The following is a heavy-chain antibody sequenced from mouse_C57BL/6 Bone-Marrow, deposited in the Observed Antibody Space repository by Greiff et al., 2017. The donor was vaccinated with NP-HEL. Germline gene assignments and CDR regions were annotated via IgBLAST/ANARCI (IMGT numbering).Heavy chain of an antibody. D-gene: IGHD2-3*01. CDR3: TRCLRWLLLPMDN. Sequence: QVQLQQPGTELVKPGASVKLSCKASGYTFTSYWMHWVKQRPGQGLEWIGNINPSNGGTNYNEKFKSKATLTVDKSSSPAYMQLSSLTSEDSAVYYGTRCLRWLLLPMDNWGQGTSVTVSS. CDR1: GYTFTSYW. V-gene: IGHV1-53*01. J-gene: IGHJ4*01. CDR2: INPSNGGT.